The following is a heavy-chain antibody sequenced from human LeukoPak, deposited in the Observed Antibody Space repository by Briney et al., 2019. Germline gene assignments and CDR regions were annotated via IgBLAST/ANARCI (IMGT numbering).Heavy chain of an antibody. CDR2: MNLNSGDT. V-gene: IGHV1-8*01. CDR1: GYTFTRYD. D-gene: IGHD3-10*01. J-gene: IGHJ4*02. CDR3: ARVRGEIDY. Sequence: ASVTVSFKASGYTFTRYDINWVRQAAGQGLEWMGWMNLNSGDTGRVTMTRDTSISTAYMELSGLRSEDTAVYYCARVRGEIDYWGQGTLVTVSS.